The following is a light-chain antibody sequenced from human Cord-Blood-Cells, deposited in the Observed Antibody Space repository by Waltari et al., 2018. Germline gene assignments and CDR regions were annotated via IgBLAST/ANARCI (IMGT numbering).Light chain of an antibody. CDR2: DDS. Sequence: SYVLTQPPSVSVAPGKTARITCGGNNIGSKSVPWYQQKPGQAPVLVVYDDSERPSGIPERFSGSNSGNTATLTISRVEAGDEADYYCQVWDSSSDSYVFGTGTKVTVL. CDR3: QVWDSSSDSYV. V-gene: IGLV3-21*03. CDR1: NIGSKS. J-gene: IGLJ1*01.